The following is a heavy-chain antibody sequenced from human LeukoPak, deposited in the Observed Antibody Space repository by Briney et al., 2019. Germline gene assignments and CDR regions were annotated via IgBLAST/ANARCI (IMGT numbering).Heavy chain of an antibody. Sequence: GGSLRLSCAASGFTFDDYTMSWVRQAPGKGLEWVSGINWNGGSTGYVDSVKGRFTISRDNAKNSLYLQMNSLRAEDTALYYCARDNSVGDIAWWFDPWGQGTLVTVSS. D-gene: IGHD3-16*02. CDR3: ARDNSVGDIAWWFDP. V-gene: IGHV3-20*04. J-gene: IGHJ5*02. CDR1: GFTFDDYT. CDR2: INWNGGST.